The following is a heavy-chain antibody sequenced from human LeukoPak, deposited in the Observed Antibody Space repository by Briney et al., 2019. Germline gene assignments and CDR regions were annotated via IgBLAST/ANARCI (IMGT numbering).Heavy chain of an antibody. CDR2: IYYSGST. CDR3: ARGSRYYDILTGYDY. V-gene: IGHV4-59*01. J-gene: IGHJ4*02. CDR1: GGSISSYY. D-gene: IGHD3-9*01. Sequence: KASETLFLTCTVSGGSISSYYWGWIRQPPGKGLEWIGYIYYSGSTNYNPSLKSRVTISVDTSKNQFSLKLSSVTAADTAVYYCARGSRYYDILTGYDYWGQGTLVTVSS.